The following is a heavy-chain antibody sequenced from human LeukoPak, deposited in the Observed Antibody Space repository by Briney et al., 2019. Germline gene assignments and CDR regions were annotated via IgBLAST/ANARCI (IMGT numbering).Heavy chain of an antibody. J-gene: IGHJ5*02. CDR2: IYYSGST. Sequence: PSETLSLTCTVSGGSISSYYWSWIRQPPGKGLEWIGYIYYSGSTNYNPSLKSRVTISVDTSKNQFSLKLSSVTAAGTAVHYCARDEADNIDPWGQGTLVTVSS. V-gene: IGHV4-59*01. CDR1: GGSISSYY. D-gene: IGHD2/OR15-2a*01. CDR3: ARDEADNIDP.